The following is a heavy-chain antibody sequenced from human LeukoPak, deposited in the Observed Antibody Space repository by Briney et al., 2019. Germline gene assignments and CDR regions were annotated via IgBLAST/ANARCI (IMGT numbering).Heavy chain of an antibody. Sequence: GGSLRLSCAASGFTFSGSYMHWVRQAPGKGLVWVSRVNTDGSTTTYADSVKGRITISRDNANNTLYLQMNSLRAEDTAVYYCARGKSAGIWGQGTLVTVSS. CDR3: ARGKSAGI. CDR1: GFTFSGSY. V-gene: IGHV3-74*01. J-gene: IGHJ4*02. CDR2: VNTDGSTT.